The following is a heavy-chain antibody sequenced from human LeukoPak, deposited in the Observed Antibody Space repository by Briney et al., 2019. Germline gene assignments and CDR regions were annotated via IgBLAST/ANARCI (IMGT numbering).Heavy chain of an antibody. CDR1: GDSTAGYF. CDR2: VYRSGQS. CDR3: ASGKYYYDDSASVNRASRTAFHI. V-gene: IGHV4-59*12. J-gene: IGHJ3*02. D-gene: IGHD3-22*01. Sequence: NPSETLSLTCSVSGDSTAGYFWGWIRQSPGRAPEWLAYVYRSGQSDYSSSLRGRVTVSLDRSKTQVSLRLRSLTAADTAVYYCASGKYYYDDSASVNRASRTAFHIWAQGTMVPVSS.